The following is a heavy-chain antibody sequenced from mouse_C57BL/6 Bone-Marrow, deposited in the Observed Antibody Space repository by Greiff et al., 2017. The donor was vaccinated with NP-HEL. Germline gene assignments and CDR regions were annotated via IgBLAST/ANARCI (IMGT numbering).Heavy chain of an antibody. CDR3: ARDGNYYDYRKAMDY. CDR1: GFTFSSYA. D-gene: IGHD2-4*01. Sequence: EVKVVESGGGLVKPGGSLKLSCAASGFTFSSYAMSWVRQTPEKRLEWVATISDGGSYTSYPDNVKGRFTISRDNAKNNLYLQMSHLKSEDTAMYYCARDGNYYDYRKAMDYWGQGTSVTVSS. J-gene: IGHJ4*01. CDR2: ISDGGSYT. V-gene: IGHV5-4*01.